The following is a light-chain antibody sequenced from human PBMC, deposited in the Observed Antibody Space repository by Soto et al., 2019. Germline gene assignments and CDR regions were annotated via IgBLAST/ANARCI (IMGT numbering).Light chain of an antibody. CDR1: SSDVGGYNS. Sequence: QSALTQPASVSGSPGQSITISCTGTSSDVGGYNSVSWYRQDPGKAPKLMIYDDDKRPSGIPDRFSGSKSGTSATLGITGFQTGDEADYYCGSWDSSLSAYVFGTGTKVNVL. CDR2: DDD. V-gene: IGLV2-14*01. J-gene: IGLJ1*01. CDR3: GSWDSSLSAYV.